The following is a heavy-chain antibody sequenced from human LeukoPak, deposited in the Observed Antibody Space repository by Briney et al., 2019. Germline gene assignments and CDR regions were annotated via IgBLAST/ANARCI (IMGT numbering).Heavy chain of an antibody. CDR2: IIPIFGTA. Sequence: GASVKVSCKASGGTFSSYAISWVRQAPGQGLEWMGGIIPIFGTANYAQKFQGRVTITADKSTSTAYMELSSLRSEDTAVYYCAGNVVAPKPYYYYMDVWGKGTTVTVSS. CDR3: AGNVVAPKPYYYYMDV. J-gene: IGHJ6*03. V-gene: IGHV1-69*06. D-gene: IGHD2-2*01. CDR1: GGTFSSYA.